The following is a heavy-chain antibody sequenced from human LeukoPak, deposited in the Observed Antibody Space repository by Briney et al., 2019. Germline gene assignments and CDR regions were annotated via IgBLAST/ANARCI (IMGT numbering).Heavy chain of an antibody. CDR2: IRYDGSIK. CDR1: GFTFSNYG. V-gene: IGHV3-30*02. D-gene: IGHD3-22*01. Sequence: LSGGSLRLSCAASGFTFSNYGMQWVRQAPGKGLEWVAFIRYDGSIKHYADSEKGRFTISRDNSKNTLYLQMNSLRAEDTAVYYCAKDSPGSYYDSSGYYLLWGQGTLVTVSS. J-gene: IGHJ4*02. CDR3: AKDSPGSYYDSSGYYLL.